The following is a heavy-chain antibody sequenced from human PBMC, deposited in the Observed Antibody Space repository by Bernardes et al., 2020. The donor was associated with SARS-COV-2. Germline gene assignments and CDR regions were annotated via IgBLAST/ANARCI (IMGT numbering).Heavy chain of an antibody. CDR1: GGSLSGYY. CDR2: IDHSGST. J-gene: IGHJ4*02. Sequence: SEPLSLTCAVDGGSLSGYYWSWIRQPPGKGLEWIGEIDHSGSTKYNPSLKSRVTTSIDTSKKQFFLRLTSVTAADTAVYFCARAGYFDSSVFDNWGQGTLVTVSS. CDR3: ARAGYFDSSVFDN. D-gene: IGHD3-22*01. V-gene: IGHV4-34*01.